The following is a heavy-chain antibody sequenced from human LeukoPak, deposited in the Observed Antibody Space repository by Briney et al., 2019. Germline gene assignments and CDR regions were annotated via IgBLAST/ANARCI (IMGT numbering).Heavy chain of an antibody. D-gene: IGHD6-6*01. Sequence: GASVKVSCKASGYTFTGHYMHWVRQAPGQGLEWMGWINPNSGGTNYAQKFQGRVTMTRDTSISTAYMELSRLRSDDTAVYYCARDGDSSSSGAFDIWGQGTMVTVSS. V-gene: IGHV1-2*02. CDR2: INPNSGGT. J-gene: IGHJ3*02. CDR1: GYTFTGHY. CDR3: ARDGDSSSSGAFDI.